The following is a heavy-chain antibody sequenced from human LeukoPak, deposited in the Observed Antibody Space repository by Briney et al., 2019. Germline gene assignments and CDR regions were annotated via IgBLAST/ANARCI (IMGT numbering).Heavy chain of an antibody. Sequence: PGGSLRLSCAASGFTFDDYTMPWVRQAPGKGLEWVSLISWDGGSTYYADSVKGRFTISRDNSKNSLYLQMNSLRTEDTALYYCAKEHSSLGYCSSTSCYNHGMDVWGQGTTVTVSS. CDR2: ISWDGGST. D-gene: IGHD2-2*02. V-gene: IGHV3-43*01. CDR1: GFTFDDYT. J-gene: IGHJ6*02. CDR3: AKEHSSLGYCSSTSCYNHGMDV.